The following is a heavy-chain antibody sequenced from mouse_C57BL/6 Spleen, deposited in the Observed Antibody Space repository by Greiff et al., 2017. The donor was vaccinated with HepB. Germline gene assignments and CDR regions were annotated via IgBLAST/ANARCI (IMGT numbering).Heavy chain of an antibody. J-gene: IGHJ1*03. Sequence: QVQLQQPGAELVKPGASVKMSCKASGYTFTSYWITWVKQRPGQGLEWIGEIYPGSGSTNYNEKFKSKATLTVDTSSSTAYMQLSSLPSEDSAVYYCARRGYYGSSSYWYFDVWGTGTTVTVSS. V-gene: IGHV1-55*01. D-gene: IGHD1-1*01. CDR2: IYPGSGST. CDR1: GYTFTSYW. CDR3: ARRGYYGSSSYWYFDV.